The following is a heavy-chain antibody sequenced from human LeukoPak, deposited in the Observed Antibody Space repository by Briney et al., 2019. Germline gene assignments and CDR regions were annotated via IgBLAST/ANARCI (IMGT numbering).Heavy chain of an antibody. V-gene: IGHV3-21*01. CDR3: ARDHGDSGYDFDY. J-gene: IGHJ4*02. CDR1: GFTFSSYS. Sequence: GGSLRLSCAASGFTFSSYSMNRVRQAPGKGLEWVSSISSSSSYIYYADSVKGRFTISRDNAKNSLYLQMNSLRAEDTAVYYCARDHGDSGYDFDYWGQGTLVTVSS. D-gene: IGHD5-12*01. CDR2: ISSSSSYI.